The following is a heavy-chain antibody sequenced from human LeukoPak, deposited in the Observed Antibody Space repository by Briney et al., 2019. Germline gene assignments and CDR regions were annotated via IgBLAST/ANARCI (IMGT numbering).Heavy chain of an antibody. CDR1: GFPFSTYA. V-gene: IGHV3-23*01. CDR2: LSDDSRRI. J-gene: IGHJ1*01. Sequence: GGSLRLSCAASGFPFSTYAMSWVRQAPGKGLEWVSSLSDDSRRIYYADSVKGRFTISRDNSRNILYLQLNSLRAEDTAVYYCAKEIDSSWQDWGQGTLVTVSS. CDR3: AKEIDSSWQD. D-gene: IGHD3-22*01.